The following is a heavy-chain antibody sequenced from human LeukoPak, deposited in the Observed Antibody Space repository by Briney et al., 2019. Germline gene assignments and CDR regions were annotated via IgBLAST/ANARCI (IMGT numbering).Heavy chain of an antibody. V-gene: IGHV4-59*01. J-gene: IGHJ4*02. CDR3: ARGDGYSSSWYVGYYFDY. Sequence: SETLSLTCTVSGSSITTYYWNWIRQPPGKGLEWIGYIYYSGSTNYNPSLKSRVTISVDTSKNQFSLKLSSVTAADTAVYYCARGDGYSSSWYVGYYFDYWGQGTLVTVSS. CDR2: IYYSGST. D-gene: IGHD6-13*01. CDR1: GSSITTYY.